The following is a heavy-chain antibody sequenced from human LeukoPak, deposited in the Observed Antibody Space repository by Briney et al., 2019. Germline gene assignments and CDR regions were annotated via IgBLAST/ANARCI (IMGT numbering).Heavy chain of an antibody. Sequence: ASVKVSCKASGYTFTSYGISWVRQAPGQGLEWMGWISAYNGNTNYAQKLQGRVTMTTDTSTSTAYMELRSLRSDDTAVYYCARRELWFGDLSLSPPDYWGQGTLVTVSS. CDR1: GYTFTSYG. CDR2: ISAYNGNT. D-gene: IGHD3-10*01. CDR3: ARRELWFGDLSLSPPDY. J-gene: IGHJ4*02. V-gene: IGHV1-18*01.